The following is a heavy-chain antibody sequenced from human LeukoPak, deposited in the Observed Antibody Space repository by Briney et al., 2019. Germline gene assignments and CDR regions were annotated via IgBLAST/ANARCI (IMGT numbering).Heavy chain of an antibody. Sequence: ASVKVSCKASGYTFTSYYMHWVRQAPGQGLEWRGIINPSGGSTSYAHKFQGRVTMTRDTSTSTDYMELSSLRSEDTAVYYCAREEWELLYSYFDYWGQGTLVTVSS. V-gene: IGHV1-46*03. D-gene: IGHD1-26*01. J-gene: IGHJ4*02. CDR2: INPSGGST. CDR1: GYTFTSYY. CDR3: AREEWELLYSYFDY.